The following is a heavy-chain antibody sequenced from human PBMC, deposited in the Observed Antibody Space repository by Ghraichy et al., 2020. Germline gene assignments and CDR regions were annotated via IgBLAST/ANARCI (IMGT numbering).Heavy chain of an antibody. J-gene: IGHJ3*02. V-gene: IGHV4-59*01. D-gene: IGHD3-10*01. CDR3: ARDAYYYGGDDAFDI. Sequence: SQTLSLTCTVSGGSISSYYWSWIRQPPGKGLEWIGYIYYSGSTNYNPSLKSRVTISVDTSKNQFSLKLSSVTAADTAVYYCARDAYYYGGDDAFDIWGQGTMVTVSS. CDR2: IYYSGST. CDR1: GGSISSYY.